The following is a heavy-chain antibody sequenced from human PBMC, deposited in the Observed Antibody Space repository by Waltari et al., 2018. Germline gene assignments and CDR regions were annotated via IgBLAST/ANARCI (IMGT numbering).Heavy chain of an antibody. CDR2: FDPEEVET. Sequence: QVQLVQSGAEVKKPGASVKVSCKVSGYTLTELSMHWVRQAPGKGLEWMGGFDPEEVETIYAQQFQGRVTMTADTSTDPAYMERSSLRSEDTAVYYCATAIAAAGPWFDPWRQGTLVTVSS. D-gene: IGHD6-13*01. CDR3: ATAIAAAGPWFDP. CDR1: GYTLTELS. J-gene: IGHJ5*02. V-gene: IGHV1-24*01.